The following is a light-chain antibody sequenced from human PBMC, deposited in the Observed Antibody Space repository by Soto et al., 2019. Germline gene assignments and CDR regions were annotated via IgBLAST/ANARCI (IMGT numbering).Light chain of an antibody. CDR1: QGIRNF. Sequence: DIQMTQSPTSLSASVGDRVTITCRASQGIRNFVAWYQQKPGKAPKLLIYAASTLQAGVPSRFSGSGSGTDFTLTINSLQHEDVATYSCKKYSSVPVFGPGTKVEIK. J-gene: IGKJ3*01. V-gene: IGKV1-27*01. CDR3: KKYSSVPV. CDR2: AAS.